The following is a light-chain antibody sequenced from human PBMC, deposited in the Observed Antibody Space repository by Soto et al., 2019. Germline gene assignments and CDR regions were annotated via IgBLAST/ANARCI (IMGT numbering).Light chain of an antibody. V-gene: IGLV2-14*03. Sequence: QSALTQPASVSGSPGQSITISCTGTSSDIGAYSFVSWYQQHPGKAPKLMLYDVNIRPSGVSNRFSGSKSGNTASLTISGLQAEDEADYYCTSWTTSTTMIFGGGTKLTV. CDR2: DVN. J-gene: IGLJ2*01. CDR3: TSWTTSTTMI. CDR1: SSDIGAYSF.